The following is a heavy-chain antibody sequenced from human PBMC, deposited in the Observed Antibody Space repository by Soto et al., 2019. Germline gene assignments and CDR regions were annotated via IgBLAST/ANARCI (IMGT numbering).Heavy chain of an antibody. CDR2: TYYRCKRYN. CDR1: GDRVSSSRAA. D-gene: IGHD6-19*01. V-gene: IGHV6-1*01. Sequence: RTLSLTCSTSGDRVSSSRAALNLLRQSPSRGLEWLGMTYYRCKRYNHDAVWVKSQITINPDTYQHQSSLQLNSVTPEDTAVYSCARGVAVAGTYYYYGMDVWGQGTTVTVSS. CDR3: ARGVAVAGTYYYYGMDV. J-gene: IGHJ6*02.